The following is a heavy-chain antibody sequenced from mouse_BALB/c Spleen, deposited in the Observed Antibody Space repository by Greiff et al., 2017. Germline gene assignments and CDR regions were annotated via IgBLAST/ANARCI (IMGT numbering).Heavy chain of an antibody. Sequence: QVQLQQPGAELVKPGASVKLSCKASGYTFTSYWMHWVKQRPGQGLEWIGEIDPSDSYTNYNQKFKGKATLTVDKSSSTAYMQLSSLTSEDSAVYYCARRRGAYYRYYFDNWGQGTTLTVSS. J-gene: IGHJ2*01. CDR1: GYTFTSYW. CDR2: IDPSDSYT. CDR3: ARRRGAYYRYYFDN. V-gene: IGHV1-69*02. D-gene: IGHD2-14*01.